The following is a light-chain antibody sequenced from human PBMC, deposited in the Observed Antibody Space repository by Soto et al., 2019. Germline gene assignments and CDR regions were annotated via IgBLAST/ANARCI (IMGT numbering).Light chain of an antibody. CDR2: GAS. Sequence: EIVLTQSPATLSLSPGERATLSCRASQSVSSSYLAWYQQKPGQAPRLLIYGASSRATGIPDRFSGSGSGTDFTLTISRLEPEDFAVYYCQQYSSSSLTFGGGTKVEIK. CDR3: QQYSSSSLT. J-gene: IGKJ4*01. V-gene: IGKV3-20*01. CDR1: QSVSSSY.